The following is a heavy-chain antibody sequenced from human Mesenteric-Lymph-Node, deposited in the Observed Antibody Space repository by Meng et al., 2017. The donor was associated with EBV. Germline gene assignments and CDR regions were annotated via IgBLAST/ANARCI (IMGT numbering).Heavy chain of an antibody. D-gene: IGHD5-24*01. V-gene: IGHV1-8*01. CDR1: GYTFTSYD. CDR2: MNPNSGAT. Sequence: QVHLVQSGAEVKKPGASVKVSCKASGYTFTSYDINWVRQATGQGLEWMGWMNPNSGATGSTQKFQGRVTMTRNTSISTAYMELNSLTPEDTAVYYCSRDSIYNGQDSWGQGTLVTVSS. J-gene: IGHJ4*02. CDR3: SRDSIYNGQDS.